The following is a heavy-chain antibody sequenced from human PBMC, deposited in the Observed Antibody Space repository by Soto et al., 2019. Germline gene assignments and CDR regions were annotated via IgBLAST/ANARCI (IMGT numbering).Heavy chain of an antibody. CDR3: ARDNGQGLVSD. CDR1: GYIFTSYG. Sequence: QVQLVQSGAEVKKPGASVKVSCKASGYIFTSYGISWVRQAPGQGLEWVGRVSTYNGNTKYAQKLQGRVTMTTDTSAGIAYMELRSLRADDTDVYYCARDNGQGLVSDWGQGTLVTVSS. V-gene: IGHV1-18*01. J-gene: IGHJ1*01. D-gene: IGHD6-19*01. CDR2: VSTYNGNT.